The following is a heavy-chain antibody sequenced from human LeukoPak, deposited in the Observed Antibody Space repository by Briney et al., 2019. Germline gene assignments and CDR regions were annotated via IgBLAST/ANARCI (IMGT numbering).Heavy chain of an antibody. CDR3: ARDRGTAMVTRFDY. J-gene: IGHJ4*02. Sequence: PGGSLRLSCAASGFTFNNYAMNWVRQAPGKGLDWVSAISGSGGDTYYADSVKGRFTISRDNSKNTLYLQMNSLRAEDTAVYYCARDRGTAMVTRFDYWGQGTLVTVSS. CDR1: GFTFNNYA. V-gene: IGHV3-23*01. CDR2: ISGSGGDT. D-gene: IGHD5-18*01.